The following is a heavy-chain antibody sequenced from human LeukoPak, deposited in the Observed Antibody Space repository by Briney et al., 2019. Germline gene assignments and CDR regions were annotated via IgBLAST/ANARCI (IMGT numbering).Heavy chain of an antibody. Sequence: SETLSLTCTVSGGSNSSYYWSWIRQPPGKGLEWIGYIYYSGSTNYNPSLKSRVTISVDTSKNQFSLKLSSVTAADTAVYYCARADSKLFGGFDYWGQGTLVTVSS. CDR1: GGSNSSYY. CDR3: ARADSKLFGGFDY. V-gene: IGHV4-59*01. J-gene: IGHJ4*02. D-gene: IGHD3-10*02. CDR2: IYYSGST.